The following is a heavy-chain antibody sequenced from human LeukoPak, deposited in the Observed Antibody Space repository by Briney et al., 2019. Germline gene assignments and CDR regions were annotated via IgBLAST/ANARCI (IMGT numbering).Heavy chain of an antibody. Sequence: TGGSLRLSCAASGFMFSNYWMSWVRQAPGKGLEWVAHIKQDGSDKYYVDSVKGRFIISRDNAKNTLYLQMNSLRAEDTAVYYCGKSYYYDSSGYYSHLTIYPNFDYWGQGTLVTVSS. V-gene: IGHV3-7*03. CDR1: GFMFSNYW. CDR2: IKQDGSDK. D-gene: IGHD3-22*01. J-gene: IGHJ4*02. CDR3: GKSYYYDSSGYYSHLTIYPNFDY.